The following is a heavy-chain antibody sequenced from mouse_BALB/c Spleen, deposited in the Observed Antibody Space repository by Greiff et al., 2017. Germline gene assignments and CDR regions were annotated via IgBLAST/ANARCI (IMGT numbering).Heavy chain of an antibody. CDR1: GFNIKDYY. CDR3: ARSDGYYPFAY. D-gene: IGHD2-3*01. J-gene: IGHJ3*01. CDR2: IDPENGNT. V-gene: IGHV14-1*02. Sequence: VQLQQSGAELVRPGALVKLSCKASGFNIKDYYMHWVKQRPEQGLEWIGWIDPENGNTIYDPKFQGKASITADTSSNTAYLQLSSLTSEDTAVYYGARSDGYYPFAYWGQGTLVTVSA.